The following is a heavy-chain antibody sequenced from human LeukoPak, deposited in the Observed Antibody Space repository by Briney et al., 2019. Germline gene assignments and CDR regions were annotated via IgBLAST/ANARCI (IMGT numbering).Heavy chain of an antibody. CDR2: SNAGNGNT. J-gene: IGHJ6*03. CDR1: GYTFTSYA. D-gene: IGHD6-19*01. CDR3: ARGPIYSSGFDTYMDV. V-gene: IGHV1-3*02. Sequence: ASVKVSCKASGYTFTSYAMHWVRQAPGQRLEWMGWSNAGNGNTKYSQEFQGRVTITRDTSASTAYMELSSLRSEDTAVYYCARGPIYSSGFDTYMDVWGKGTTVTVSS.